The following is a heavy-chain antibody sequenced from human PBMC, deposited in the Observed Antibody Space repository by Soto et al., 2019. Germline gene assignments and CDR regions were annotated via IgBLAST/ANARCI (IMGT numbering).Heavy chain of an antibody. CDR2: INPNNGDT. V-gene: IGHV1-2*02. CDR3: ARGLDQPPVGLYFDT. J-gene: IGHJ4*02. Sequence: QVQLVQSGAEVKKPGASVKVSCKASVFSVDTTYCIHWVRRAPGQGLEWMGSINPNNGDTNYAQEFQGRVTMTRDTSISTAYMEVSSLTSDDTAVYYCARGLDQPPVGLYFDTWGQGTLVTVSS. D-gene: IGHD2-2*01. CDR1: VFSVDTTYC.